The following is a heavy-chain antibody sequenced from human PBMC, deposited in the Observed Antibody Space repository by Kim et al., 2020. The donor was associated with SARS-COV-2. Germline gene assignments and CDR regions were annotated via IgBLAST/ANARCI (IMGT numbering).Heavy chain of an antibody. D-gene: IGHD6-19*01. Sequence: ASVKVSCKASGYTFTSYYMHWVRQAPGQGLEWMGIINPSGGSTSYAQKFQGRVTMTRDTSTSTVYMELSSLRSEDTAVYYCARNREPSGIAVAGTFWADLAGGMDVWGQGTTVTVSS. CDR2: INPSGGST. J-gene: IGHJ6*02. CDR1: GYTFTSYY. CDR3: ARNREPSGIAVAGTFWADLAGGMDV. V-gene: IGHV1-46*01.